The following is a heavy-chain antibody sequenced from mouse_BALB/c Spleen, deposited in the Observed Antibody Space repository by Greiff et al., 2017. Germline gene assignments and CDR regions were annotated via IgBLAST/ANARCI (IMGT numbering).Heavy chain of an antibody. D-gene: IGHD1-1*01. CDR2: INPSNGRT. V-gene: IGHV1S81*02. J-gene: IGHJ4*01. CDR3: ARHYYYGSSYYAMDY. CDR1: GYTFTSYW. Sequence: QVQLQQPGAELVKPGASVKLSCKASGYTFTSYWMRWVKQRPGQGLEWIGEINPSNGRTNYNEKFKSKATLTVDKSSSTAYMQLSSLTSEDSAVYYCARHYYYGSSYYAMDYWGQGTSVTVSS.